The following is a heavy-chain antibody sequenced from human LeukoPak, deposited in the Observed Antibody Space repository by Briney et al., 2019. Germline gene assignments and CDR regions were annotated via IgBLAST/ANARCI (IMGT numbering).Heavy chain of an antibody. J-gene: IGHJ6*03. CDR3: ARGLQYQLLKALRYYYMDV. CDR1: GGTFSSHA. CDR2: IIPISGTA. D-gene: IGHD2-2*01. Sequence: ASVKVSCKASGGTFSSHAIAWARQAPGQGPEWMGGIIPISGTADYAQKFQGRVTITTDQSTSTAYMELSSLTSDDTAVYYCARGLQYQLLKALRYYYMDVWGEGTTVAVSS. V-gene: IGHV1-69*05.